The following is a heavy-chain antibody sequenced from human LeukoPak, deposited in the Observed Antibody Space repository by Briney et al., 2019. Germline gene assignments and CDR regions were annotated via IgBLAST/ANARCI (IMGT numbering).Heavy chain of an antibody. D-gene: IGHD4-17*01. V-gene: IGHV3-30-3*01. CDR2: ISYDGSNK. J-gene: IGHJ4*02. CDR1: GFTVSSNY. CDR3: AREATATDY. Sequence: GGSLRLSCAASGFTVSSNYMSWVRQAPGKGLEWVAVISYDGSNKYYADSVKGRFTISRDNSKNTLYLQMNSLRAEDTAVYYCAREATATDYWGQGTLVTVSS.